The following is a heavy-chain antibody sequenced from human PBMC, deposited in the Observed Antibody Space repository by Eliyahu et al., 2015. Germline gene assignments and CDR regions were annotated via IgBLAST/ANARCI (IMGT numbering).Heavy chain of an antibody. CDR3: ARGGSYYDFWSGYPYYFDY. V-gene: IGHV4-34*01. J-gene: IGHJ4*02. Sequence: QVQLQQWGAGLLKPSETLSLTCAXYGGSFSGYYWSWIRQPPGKGLEWIGEINHSGSTNYNPSLKSRXTIXVDTSKNQFXLKLSSVTAADTAVYYCARGGSYYDFWSGYPYYFDYWGQGTLVTVSS. CDR2: INHSGST. D-gene: IGHD3-3*01. CDR1: GGSFSGYY.